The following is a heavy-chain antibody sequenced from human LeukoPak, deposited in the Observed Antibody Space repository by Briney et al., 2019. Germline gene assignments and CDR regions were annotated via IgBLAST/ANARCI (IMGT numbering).Heavy chain of an antibody. CDR3: ASLYYYGSGNNFDY. CDR1: GGSISSGGYS. CDR2: IYHSGST. V-gene: IGHV4-30-2*01. D-gene: IGHD3-10*01. J-gene: IGHJ4*02. Sequence: SETLSLTCAVSGGSISSGGYSWSWIRQPPGKGLEWIGYIYHSGSTYYNPSLKSRVTISVDRSKNQFSLKLSSVTAADTAVYYCASLYYYGSGNNFDYWGQGTLVTVSS.